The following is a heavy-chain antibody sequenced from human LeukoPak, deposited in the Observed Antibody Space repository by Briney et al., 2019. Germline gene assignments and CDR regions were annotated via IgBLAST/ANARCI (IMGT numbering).Heavy chain of an antibody. CDR1: GGSISSYY. D-gene: IGHD6-19*01. CDR3: ARGLPSSGWSPYYFDY. V-gene: IGHV4-59*01. CDR2: IYYSGST. Sequence: SETLSLTCTVSGGSISSYYWSWIRQPPGKGLEWIGYIYYSGSTNYNPSLKSRVTISVDTSKNQFSLKLSSVTAADTAVYYCARGLPSSGWSPYYFDYWGQGTLVTVSS. J-gene: IGHJ4*02.